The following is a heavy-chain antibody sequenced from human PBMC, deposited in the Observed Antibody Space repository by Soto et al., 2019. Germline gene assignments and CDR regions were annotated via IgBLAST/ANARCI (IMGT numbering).Heavy chain of an antibody. V-gene: IGHV4-61*01. CDR1: GGSVNTAPYH. D-gene: IGHD3-16*01. CDR2: IYYTGST. J-gene: IGHJ5*02. Sequence: PSETLSLTCTVSGGSVNTAPYHWSWIRQSPRNGLEWIGNIYYTGSTNYNPSLKSRVTISVDTSKNQFSLKLSSVTAADTAVYYCARDRRYYDYVWGSLDPWGQGTLVTVSS. CDR3: ARDRRYYDYVWGSLDP.